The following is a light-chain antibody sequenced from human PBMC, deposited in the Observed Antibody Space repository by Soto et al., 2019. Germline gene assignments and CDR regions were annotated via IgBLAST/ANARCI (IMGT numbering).Light chain of an antibody. CDR1: SSNIGAVYD. CDR2: GNG. Sequence: QSVLTQPPSVSGAPGQRVTISCTGSSSNIGAVYDVHWYQQLPGTAPKLLIYGNGYRPSGVPDRFSGSKSGTSASLAITGLQAEDDADYYCQYYDSSLSGYVFGTGTKVTVL. J-gene: IGLJ1*01. V-gene: IGLV1-40*01. CDR3: QYYDSSLSGYV.